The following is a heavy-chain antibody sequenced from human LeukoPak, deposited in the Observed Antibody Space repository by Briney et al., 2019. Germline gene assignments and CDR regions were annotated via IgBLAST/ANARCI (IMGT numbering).Heavy chain of an antibody. CDR1: GGPFSRLA. CDR2: IIPVYGTP. Sequence: SVKVSCKASGGPFSRLAFSWVRQAPGQGLEWMGGIIPVYGTPNYAQSFQGRVTITTDDSTSTGYMELSSLTFEDTAIYYCARDSSGYPVGYFEHWGQGTLVTVSS. CDR3: ARDSSGYPVGYFEH. V-gene: IGHV1-69*05. J-gene: IGHJ1*01. D-gene: IGHD3-22*01.